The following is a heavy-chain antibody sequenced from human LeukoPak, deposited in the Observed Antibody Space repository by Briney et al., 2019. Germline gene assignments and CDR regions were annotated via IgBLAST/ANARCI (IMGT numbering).Heavy chain of an antibody. J-gene: IGHJ4*02. CDR1: GFTFNSYA. D-gene: IGHD6-19*01. CDR2: IFGSGGSA. V-gene: IGHV3-23*01. CDR3: AKTTTGYSSGRYPGWPVDY. Sequence: GGSLRLSCAASGFTFNSYAMHWVRQAPGEGLEWVSGIFGSGGSAHYADSVKGRFTISRDNSKNTVYLQVNSLRAEDTAVYYCAKTTTGYSSGRYPGWPVDYWGQGALVTVSS.